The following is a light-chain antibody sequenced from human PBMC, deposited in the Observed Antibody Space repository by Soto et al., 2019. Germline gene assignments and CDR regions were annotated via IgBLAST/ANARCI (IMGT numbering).Light chain of an antibody. CDR1: QSVSSSY. V-gene: IGKV3-20*01. CDR2: GAS. Sequence: EIVLTQSPGTLSLSPGERATLSCRASQSVSSSYLAWYQQKPGQAPRLLIYGASSRATGIPDRFSGSGYGTDFTLTISRLEPDDFAVYYCQQYGSSHRTFGQGTKVEIK. CDR3: QQYGSSHRT. J-gene: IGKJ1*01.